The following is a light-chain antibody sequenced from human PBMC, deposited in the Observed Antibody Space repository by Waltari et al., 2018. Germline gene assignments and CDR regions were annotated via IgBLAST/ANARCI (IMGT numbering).Light chain of an antibody. V-gene: IGKV2-30*02. CDR3: MQGIHWPRS. Sequence: DVVMTQSPLSLPVTLGQPASISCRSSQSLVHSDGNTYLCWFQQRPGQSPRRLIYKVSYRDSGVPDRFSGSGSGTDFTLKISRVEAEDIAIYYCMQGIHWPRSFGQGTKVEIE. CDR1: QSLVHSDGNTY. J-gene: IGKJ1*01. CDR2: KVS.